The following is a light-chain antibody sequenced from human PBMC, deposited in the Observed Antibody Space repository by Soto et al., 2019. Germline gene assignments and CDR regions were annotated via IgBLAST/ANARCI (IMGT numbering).Light chain of an antibody. CDR2: DAS. V-gene: IGKV1-33*01. Sequence: DIRMTQSQSSLSASVGERVTITSRASQSISSYLNWYQQKPGKAPKLLIYDASNLETGVPSRFSGSGSGTDFTFTISSLQPEDIATYYCQQYDNLPRWTFGQGTKVDIK. CDR3: QQYDNLPRWT. J-gene: IGKJ1*01. CDR1: QSISSY.